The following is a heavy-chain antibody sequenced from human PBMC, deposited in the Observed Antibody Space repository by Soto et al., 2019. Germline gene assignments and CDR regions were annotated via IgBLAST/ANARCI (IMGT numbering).Heavy chain of an antibody. CDR3: ARDRLGNVLYYGMDV. D-gene: IGHD1-1*01. Sequence: QVQLVQSGDEVTKPGASVRVSCEAFGYTFTNYGINWLRQLPGQGLEWMGWISAYNGDTNFAQNLRGRVTLTTDTYTDTAYMELRSLRFDDTAVYFCARDRLGNVLYYGMDVWGQGTTVTVSS. CDR1: GYTFTNYG. J-gene: IGHJ6*02. V-gene: IGHV1-18*01. CDR2: ISAYNGDT.